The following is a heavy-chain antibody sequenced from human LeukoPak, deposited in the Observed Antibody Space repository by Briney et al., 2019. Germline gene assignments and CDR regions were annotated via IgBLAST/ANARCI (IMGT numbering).Heavy chain of an antibody. CDR2: INPNSGGT. CDR3: ARRGYDILTGLDY. Sequence: ASVKVSCKASGYTFTGYYMHWVRQAPGQGLEWMGWINPNSGGTNYAQKFQGRVTMTRDTSTSTVYMELSSLRSEDTAVYYCARRGYDILTGLDYWGQGTLVTVSS. V-gene: IGHV1-2*02. J-gene: IGHJ4*02. CDR1: GYTFTGYY. D-gene: IGHD3-9*01.